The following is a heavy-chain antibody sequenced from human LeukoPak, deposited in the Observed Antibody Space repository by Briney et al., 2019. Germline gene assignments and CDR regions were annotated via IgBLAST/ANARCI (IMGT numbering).Heavy chain of an antibody. J-gene: IGHJ4*02. V-gene: IGHV4-34*01. CDR3: ARGSVSGQYYGSGSYYAR. CDR1: GGSFSGYY. Sequence: SETLSLTCAVYGGSFSGYYWTWIRQPPGKGLEWHGEINHSGSTNYDPSLKSRVTISVDTSKNQFSLKLRSVTAADTAVYYCARGSVSGQYYGSGSYYARWGQGTLVTVSS. CDR2: INHSGST. D-gene: IGHD3-10*01.